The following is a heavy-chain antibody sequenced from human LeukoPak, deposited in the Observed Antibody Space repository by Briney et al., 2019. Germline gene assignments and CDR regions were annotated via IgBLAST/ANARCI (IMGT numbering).Heavy chain of an antibody. J-gene: IGHJ6*02. CDR3: ARGGGLDV. Sequence: GGSLRLSCAASGFTFTSAMSWVRQAPGKGLEWVSAINGGGVKYYVDSVKGRFTISRDNAKNSLYLQMSNLRAEDTAVYFCARGGGLDVWGQGATVTVSS. V-gene: IGHV3-23*01. CDR2: INGGGVK. D-gene: IGHD3-16*01. CDR1: GFTFTSA.